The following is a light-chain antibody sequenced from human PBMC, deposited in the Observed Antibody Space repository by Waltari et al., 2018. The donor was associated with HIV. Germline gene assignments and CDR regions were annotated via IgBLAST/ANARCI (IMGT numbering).Light chain of an antibody. CDR3: CLYAGSYTYVV. CDR1: SSDVGGYNY. V-gene: IGLV2-11*02. Sequence: QSALTQPRSVSGSPGQSVTISCTGTSSDVGGYNYVSWYQQHPGKAPKLMIYDVSKRPSGVPDRFSGSKSGNTASLTISGLQAEDEADYYCCLYAGSYTYVVFGGGTKLTVL. CDR2: DVS. J-gene: IGLJ2*01.